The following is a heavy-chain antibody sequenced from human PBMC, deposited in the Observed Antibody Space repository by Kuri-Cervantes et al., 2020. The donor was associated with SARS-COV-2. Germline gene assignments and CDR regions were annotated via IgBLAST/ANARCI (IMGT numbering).Heavy chain of an antibody. CDR3: ARRQPTVFGAADWFDP. J-gene: IGHJ5*02. D-gene: IGHD3-3*01. CDR2: IYYSGST. Sequence: GSLRLSCTVSGGSISSSSYYWGWIRQPPGKGLEWIGSIYYSGSTYYNPSLKSRVTISVDTSKNQFSLKLSSVTAADTAVYYCARRQPTVFGAADWFDPWGRGTLVTDSS. CDR1: GGSISSSSYY. V-gene: IGHV4-39*01.